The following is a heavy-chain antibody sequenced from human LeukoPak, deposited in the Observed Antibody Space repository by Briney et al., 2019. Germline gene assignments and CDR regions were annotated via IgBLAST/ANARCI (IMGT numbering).Heavy chain of an antibody. Sequence: SMKVSCRASGGTFSSYAISWVRQAPGQGLEWMGGIIPIFGTANYAQKFQGRVTITADESTSTAYMELSSLRSEDTAVYYCASGYYSDGSGYSPADYWGQGTRVTVSS. CDR1: GGTFSSYA. CDR2: IIPIFGTA. V-gene: IGHV1-69*13. CDR3: ASGYYSDGSGYSPADY. J-gene: IGHJ4*02. D-gene: IGHD3-22*01.